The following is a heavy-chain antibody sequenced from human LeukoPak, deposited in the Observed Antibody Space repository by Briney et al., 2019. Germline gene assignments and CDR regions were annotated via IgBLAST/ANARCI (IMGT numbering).Heavy chain of an antibody. Sequence: SETLSLTCTVSGGSISSYYWSWIRQPAGKGLEWIGRIYTSGSTNYNASLRSRVSMSVDTSKNQFSLKLSSVTAADTAVFYCARENSGSYREFDYWGQGTLVTV. D-gene: IGHD1-26*01. CDR3: ARENSGSYREFDY. J-gene: IGHJ4*02. V-gene: IGHV4-4*07. CDR1: GGSISSYY. CDR2: IYTSGST.